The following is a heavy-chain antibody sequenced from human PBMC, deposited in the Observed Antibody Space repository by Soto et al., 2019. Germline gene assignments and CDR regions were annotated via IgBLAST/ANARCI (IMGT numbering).Heavy chain of an antibody. D-gene: IGHD6-13*01. CDR3: ATGIAAAGTLLGY. J-gene: IGHJ4*02. CDR2: ISAYNGNT. V-gene: IGHV1-18*01. Sequence: SVKLSCKTSGYSFTSYGISCVRQAPGQGLEWMGWISAYNGNTNYAQKLQGRVTVTTDTSTSTAYMELRSLRSDDTAVYYCATGIAAAGTLLGYWGQGTLVTVSS. CDR1: GYSFTSYG.